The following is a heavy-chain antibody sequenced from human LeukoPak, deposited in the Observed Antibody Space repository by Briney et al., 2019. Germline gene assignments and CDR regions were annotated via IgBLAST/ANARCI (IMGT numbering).Heavy chain of an antibody. CDR2: VYNDGST. CDR3: TKSTLTYSWFDP. V-gene: IGHV3-66*01. CDR1: GFTFSSYA. Sequence: GGTLRLSCAASGFTFSSYAMSWVRQAPGKGLEWVSVVYNDGSTYYADSVKGRFTISRDNSKNTLYLQMTSLRAEDTAVYYCTKSTLTYSWFDPWGQGTLVTVSS. D-gene: IGHD1-1*01. J-gene: IGHJ5*02.